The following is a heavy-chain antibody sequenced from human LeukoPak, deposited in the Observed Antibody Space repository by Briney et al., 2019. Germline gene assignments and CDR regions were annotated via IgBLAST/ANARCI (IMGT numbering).Heavy chain of an antibody. CDR3: ARDLYSSSWYRWFAFGY. CDR1: GYSISSGYY. D-gene: IGHD6-13*01. V-gene: IGHV4-38-2*02. CDR2: IYHSGST. Sequence: SETLSLTCPVSGYSISSGYYWGWLRQPPGTGLEWIGSIYHSGSTYYNPSLKSRVTISVDTSKNQFSLKLSSVTAADTAVYYCARDLYSSSWYRWFAFGYWGQGTLVTVSS. J-gene: IGHJ4*02.